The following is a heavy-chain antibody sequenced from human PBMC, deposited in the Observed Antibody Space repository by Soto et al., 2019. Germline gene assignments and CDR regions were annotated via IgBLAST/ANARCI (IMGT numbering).Heavy chain of an antibody. CDR3: ARERVGAMVD. D-gene: IGHD5-18*01. V-gene: IGHV1-8*02. CDR1: GYTFTSYD. J-gene: IGHJ4*02. Sequence: QVQLVQSGAEVKKPGASVKVSCKASGYTFTSYDINWVRQATGQGLEWMGWMNPNSGNTAYEQKFQGGVTQSRNTSISTAYMELSSMRSEATAVYYCARERVGAMVDWGKGTLVTVYS. CDR2: MNPNSGNT.